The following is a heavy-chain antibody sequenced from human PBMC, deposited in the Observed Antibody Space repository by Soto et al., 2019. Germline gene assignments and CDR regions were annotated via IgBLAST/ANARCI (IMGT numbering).Heavy chain of an antibody. CDR3: ARDQSPSSGWPGMDV. D-gene: IGHD6-19*01. V-gene: IGHV1-2*02. CDR2: INPNSGGA. J-gene: IGHJ6*02. Sequence: SVKVSCKASGYTFTDYYMQWVRQAPGQGLEWMGWINPNSGGANYAQKLQGRVTMTRDTSISTAYMELNRLRSDDTAVYYCARDQSPSSGWPGMDVWGQGTTVTGSS. CDR1: GYTFTDYY.